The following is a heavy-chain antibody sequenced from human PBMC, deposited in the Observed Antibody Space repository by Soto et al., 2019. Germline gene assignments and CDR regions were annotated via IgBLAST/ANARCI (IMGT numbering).Heavy chain of an antibody. CDR2: INPATGAA. Sequence: QLHLVQSGAVVKKPGASVTVSCSASGYPVTAYYMHWVRQAPGRGLEWMGGINPATGAAKYTQTFPGRVTLARDTATSKGFMEPSGPASEDPAVFYCARGGGVGVAGSAAFDMWGQGTLVTVSS. CDR1: GYPVTAYY. CDR3: ARGGGVGVAGSAAFDM. J-gene: IGHJ3*02. V-gene: IGHV1-2*02. D-gene: IGHD3-3*01.